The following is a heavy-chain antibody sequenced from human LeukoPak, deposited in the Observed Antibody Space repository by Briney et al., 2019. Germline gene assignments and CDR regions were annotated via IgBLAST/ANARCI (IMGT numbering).Heavy chain of an antibody. V-gene: IGHV1-2*02. CDR2: INPKSGAA. J-gene: IGHJ4*02. D-gene: IGHD6-13*01. Sequence: ASVKVSCKASGYIFSDYYMHWVRQAPGQGLEWLGWINPKSGAADYAQQFRGRVTMTRDASINTDYMEMKRVTSDDTAVYYCARGAEAETSPLDFWGQGTLVIVS. CDR1: GYIFSDYY. CDR3: ARGAEAETSPLDF.